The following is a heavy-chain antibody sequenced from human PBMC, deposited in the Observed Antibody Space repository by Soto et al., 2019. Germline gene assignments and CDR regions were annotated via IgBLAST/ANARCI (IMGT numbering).Heavy chain of an antibody. D-gene: IGHD3-10*01. J-gene: IGHJ4*02. Sequence: SETLSLTCAVSGVSISTSNWWSWVRQPPGKGLEWIGEIYHSGGTNYNPSLKSRVTISVDKSKNQFSLKLSSVTAADTAVYYCASITLVRGNRLNYFDYWGQGTLVTVS. CDR1: GVSISTSNW. V-gene: IGHV4-4*02. CDR2: IYHSGGT. CDR3: ASITLVRGNRLNYFDY.